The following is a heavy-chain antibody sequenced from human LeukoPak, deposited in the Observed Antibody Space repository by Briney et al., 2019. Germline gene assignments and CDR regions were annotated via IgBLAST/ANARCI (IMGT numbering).Heavy chain of an antibody. CDR1: GFTFSSYS. J-gene: IGHJ4*02. V-gene: IGHV3-21*01. CDR3: ARDKGYCSGGSCYPRLGPDY. Sequence: PGGSLRLSCAASGFTFSSYSMNWVRQAPGKGLEWVSSISSSSSYIYYADSVKGRFTISRDNAKNSLYLQMNSLRAEDTAVYYCARDKGYCSGGSCYPRLGPDYWGQGTLVTVSS. CDR2: ISSSSSYI. D-gene: IGHD2-15*01.